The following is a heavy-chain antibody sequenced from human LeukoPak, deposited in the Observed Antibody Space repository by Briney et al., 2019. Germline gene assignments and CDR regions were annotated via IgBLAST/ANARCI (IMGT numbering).Heavy chain of an antibody. CDR3: ARGERYCSGGSCYVHYDY. Sequence: PSETLSLTCAVYGGSFSGYYWSWIRQPPGKGLEWIGEINHSGSTNYNPSLKSRVTISVDTSKNQFSLKLSSVTAADTAVYYCARGERYCSGGSCYVHYDYWGQGTLVTVSS. V-gene: IGHV4-34*01. CDR1: GGSFSGYY. D-gene: IGHD2-15*01. J-gene: IGHJ4*02. CDR2: INHSGST.